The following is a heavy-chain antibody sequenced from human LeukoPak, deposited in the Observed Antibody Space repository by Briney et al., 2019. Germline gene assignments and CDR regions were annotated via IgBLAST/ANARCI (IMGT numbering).Heavy chain of an antibody. CDR3: ARQNYGSGSYYRLYYFDY. V-gene: IGHV3-21*01. CDR2: ITSSSSYI. Sequence: GGSLRLSCAASGFTFSTYNMNWVRQAPGKGLEWVSSITSSSSYIYYADSVKGRFTISRDNAKNSLYLQMNSLRAEDTAVYYCARQNYGSGSYYRLYYFDYWGQGTLVTVSS. D-gene: IGHD3-10*01. J-gene: IGHJ4*02. CDR1: GFTFSTYN.